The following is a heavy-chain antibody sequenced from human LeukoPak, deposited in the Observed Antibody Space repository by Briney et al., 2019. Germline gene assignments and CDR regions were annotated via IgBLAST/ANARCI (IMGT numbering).Heavy chain of an antibody. CDR1: GGSISSYY. Sequence: SETLSLTCTVSGGSISSYYWSWIRQPPGKGLEWIGYIYYSGSTNYNPSLKSRVTISVDTSKNQFSLKLSSVTAADTAVYYCARDSPYYYGLPYAFDIWGQGTMVTVSS. D-gene: IGHD3-10*01. J-gene: IGHJ3*02. V-gene: IGHV4-59*01. CDR3: ARDSPYYYGLPYAFDI. CDR2: IYYSGST.